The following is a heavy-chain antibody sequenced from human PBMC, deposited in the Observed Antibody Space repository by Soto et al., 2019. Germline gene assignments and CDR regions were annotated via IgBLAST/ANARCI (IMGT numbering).Heavy chain of an antibody. CDR1: GFTFSSYA. Sequence: GGSLRLSCAASGFTFSSYAMHWVRQAPGKGLEYVSAIRGTDGSTYYADSMKGRFTISKDNSKNTLYLQMNSLRPEDTALYFCVKGGWLDYWGQGTLVTLSS. V-gene: IGHV3-64*04. J-gene: IGHJ4*02. CDR2: IRGTDGST. CDR3: VKGGWLDY. D-gene: IGHD6-19*01.